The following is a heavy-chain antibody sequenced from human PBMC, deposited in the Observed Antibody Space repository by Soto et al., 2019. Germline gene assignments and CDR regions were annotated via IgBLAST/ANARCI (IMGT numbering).Heavy chain of an antibody. Sequence: SETLTLTCTVSGGSISSYYWSWIRQPPGKGLEWIGYIYYSGSTNYNPSLKSRVTISVDTSKNQFSLKTRYVSAADTAVYYCARGGPHYDFWSGYYLRKGFDPWGQGTLVTVS. J-gene: IGHJ5*02. CDR3: ARGGPHYDFWSGYYLRKGFDP. D-gene: IGHD3-3*01. CDR1: GGSISSYY. V-gene: IGHV4-59*01. CDR2: IYYSGST.